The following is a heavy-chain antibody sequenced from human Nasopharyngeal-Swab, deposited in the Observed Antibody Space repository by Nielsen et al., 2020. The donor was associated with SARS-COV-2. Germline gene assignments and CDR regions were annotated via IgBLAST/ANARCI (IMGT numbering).Heavy chain of an antibody. CDR2: INKDGSEN. D-gene: IGHD5-24*01. J-gene: IGHJ4*02. V-gene: IGHV3-7*01. CDR3: ARSLGMADIDC. Sequence: GGSLRLSCAASGFTFSFYCMSWVRQAPGKGLEWVANINKDGSENYYADSVTGRFTISRDNAKKSLYLQMNSLRAEDTALDYCARSLGMADIDCWGQGTLVTVSS. CDR1: GFTFSFYC.